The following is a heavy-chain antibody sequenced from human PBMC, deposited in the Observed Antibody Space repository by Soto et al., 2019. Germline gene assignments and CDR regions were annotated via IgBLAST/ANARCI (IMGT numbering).Heavy chain of an antibody. CDR3: AADYLRHNSLNGYYYSYGMDV. CDR1: GITFSTYA. D-gene: IGHD4-17*01. Sequence: GGSLRLSCAASGITFSTYAMSWVRRAPGKGLEWVSTIGSNGADKQYADFVKGRFTVSGDSSKSTLSLQMNSLRAEDTAVYYCAADYLRHNSLNGYYYSYGMDVWGQGTTVTVSS. J-gene: IGHJ6*02. CDR2: IGSNGADK. V-gene: IGHV3-23*01.